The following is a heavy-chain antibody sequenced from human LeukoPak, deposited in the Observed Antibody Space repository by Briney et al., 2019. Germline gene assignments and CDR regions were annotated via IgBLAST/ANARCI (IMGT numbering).Heavy chain of an antibody. CDR3: ARDLEWSINDYYFYYYMDV. Sequence: SETLSLTCTVSGGSISSYYWSWIRQTAGKGLEWIGRIYSSGRTIYNSSLKSRVTMSVDTSKNQISLKLSSVTAADTAVYYCARDLEWSINDYYFYYYMDVWGKGTTVTVS. CDR1: GGSISSYY. D-gene: IGHD3-3*01. CDR2: IYSSGRT. J-gene: IGHJ6*03. V-gene: IGHV4-4*07.